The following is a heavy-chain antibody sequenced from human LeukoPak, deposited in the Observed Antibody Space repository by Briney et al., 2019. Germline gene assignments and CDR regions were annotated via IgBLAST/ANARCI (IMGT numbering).Heavy chain of an antibody. CDR2: ITSGSNYA. J-gene: IGHJ4*02. V-gene: IGHV3-21*01. CDR3: ARGYDSYEF. CDR1: GFTFSSYS. Sequence: PGGSLRLSCLASGFTFSSYSMSWVRQAPGKGLEWVSSITSGSNYAYYADSVKGRFTISRDNAESSLYLQMDSLRGEDTAVYYCARGYDSYEFWGQGTLVAVSS. D-gene: IGHD5-18*01.